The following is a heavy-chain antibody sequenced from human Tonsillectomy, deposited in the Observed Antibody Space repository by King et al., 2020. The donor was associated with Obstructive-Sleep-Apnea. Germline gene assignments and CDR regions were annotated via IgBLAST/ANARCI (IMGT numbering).Heavy chain of an antibody. D-gene: IGHD2-2*01. CDR1: GFTFRTYA. J-gene: IGHJ6*02. CDR2: LSGSDGGT. CDR3: AKGSRDGSIVEVPTAKEYYYYYYDLDV. V-gene: IGHV3-23*04. Sequence: VQLVESGGGLVQPGGSLRLSCAVSGFTFRTYAMHWVRQAPGKGLEWVSTLSGSDGGTYYADSVKGRFTISRDTSKNTLFLQMNSLRVEDTAECYCAKGSRDGSIVEVPTAKEYYYYYYDLDVWGQGTTVTVSS.